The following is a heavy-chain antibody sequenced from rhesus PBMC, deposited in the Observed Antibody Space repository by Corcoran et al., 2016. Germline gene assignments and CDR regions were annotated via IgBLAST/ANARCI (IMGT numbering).Heavy chain of an antibody. Sequence: GLVKPGGSLRLSCVASGFTFSTYEMHWVRQAPGKGLEWVSFISESGGTTFYADSVQGRFTIFRDNTKNSLFLQMNSLRAEDTAVYYCTGGGSVTLYYWGQGVLVTVSS. D-gene: IGHD3-9*01. J-gene: IGHJ4*01. V-gene: IGHV3-100*02. CDR3: TGGGSVTLYY. CDR2: ISESGGTT. CDR1: GFTFSTYE.